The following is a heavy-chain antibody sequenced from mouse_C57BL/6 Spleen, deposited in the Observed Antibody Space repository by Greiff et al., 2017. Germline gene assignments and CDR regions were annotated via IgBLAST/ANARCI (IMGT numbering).Heavy chain of an antibody. J-gene: IGHJ3*01. V-gene: IGHV1-52*01. CDR2: IDPSDSET. CDR1: GYTFTSYW. Sequence: QVQLQQPGAELVRPGSSVKLSCKASGYTFTSYWMHWVKQRPIQGLEWIGNIDPSDSETHYNQKFKDKATLTVDKSSSTAYMQISSLTSEDSAVYYCERDYGSSSWFAYWGQGTLVTVSA. D-gene: IGHD1-1*01. CDR3: ERDYGSSSWFAY.